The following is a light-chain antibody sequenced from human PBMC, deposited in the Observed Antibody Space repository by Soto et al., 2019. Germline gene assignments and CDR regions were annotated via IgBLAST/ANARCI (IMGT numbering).Light chain of an antibody. CDR3: SSYTSSSTLEV. V-gene: IGLV2-14*01. Sequence: QSVLTQPASVSGSPGQSITISCTGTSSDVGGYSYVSWYQQHPGKAPKLMIYDVSNRPSGVSNRFSGSKSGNTASLTISGLQAEDEADYYCSSYTSSSTLEVFGTGTKVTVL. J-gene: IGLJ1*01. CDR1: SSDVGGYSY. CDR2: DVS.